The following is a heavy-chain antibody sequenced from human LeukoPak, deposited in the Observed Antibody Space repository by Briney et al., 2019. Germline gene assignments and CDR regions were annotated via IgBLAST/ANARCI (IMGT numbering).Heavy chain of an antibody. CDR1: GGSISSYY. V-gene: IGHV4-59*08. D-gene: IGHD4-17*01. CDR3: ARSPLRRSFDY. Sequence: PSETLSLTCTVSGGSISSYYWSWIRQPPGKGLEWIGYIYYSGSTNYNPSLKSRVTISVDTSKNQFSLKLSSVTAADTAVYYRARSPLRRSFDYWGQGTLVTVSS. CDR2: IYYSGST. J-gene: IGHJ4*02.